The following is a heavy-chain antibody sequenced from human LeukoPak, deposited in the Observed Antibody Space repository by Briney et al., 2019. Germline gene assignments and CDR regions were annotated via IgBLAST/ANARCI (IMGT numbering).Heavy chain of an antibody. Sequence: SETLSLTCTVSGASVTTYYWSWIRQPPGKGLEFIGQIYYTGSTNYNPSLKSRVTMSVDTSKNQFSLRLTSVTAADTAFYYCARGQRNYFRAVDDWDQGPLVTVSS. CDR3: ARGQRNYFRAVDD. CDR1: GASVTTYY. D-gene: IGHD1-7*01. CDR2: IYYTGST. V-gene: IGHV4-59*02. J-gene: IGHJ4*02.